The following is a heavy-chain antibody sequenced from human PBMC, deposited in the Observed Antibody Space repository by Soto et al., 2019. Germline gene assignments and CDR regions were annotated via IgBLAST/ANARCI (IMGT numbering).Heavy chain of an antibody. V-gene: IGHV4-30-4*01. D-gene: IGHD3-22*01. CDR1: GGSISSGDYY. Sequence: PSETLSLTCTVSGGSISSGDYYWSWIRQTPGKGLERIGYIYYSGSTYNNPSLESRVTISIDTSKNQFSLKLSSVTAADTAVYYCARAHITMVVVLRGRWFDPWGQGTLVTSPQ. CDR2: IYYSGST. CDR3: ARAHITMVVVLRGRWFDP. J-gene: IGHJ5*02.